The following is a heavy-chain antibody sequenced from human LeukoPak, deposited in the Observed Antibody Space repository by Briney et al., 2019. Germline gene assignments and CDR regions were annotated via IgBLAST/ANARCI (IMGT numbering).Heavy chain of an antibody. CDR2: INHSGSA. D-gene: IGHD3-3*01. CDR3: ARARRDSGYYKVDY. V-gene: IGHV4-34*01. CDR1: GGSFSGYY. Sequence: SETLSLTCAVYGGSFSGYYWSWIRQPPGKGLEWIGEINHSGSANYNPSLKSRVTLSIDKSKNQFSLNLSSVTAADTAVYYCARARRDSGYYKVDYWGQGTLVAVSS. J-gene: IGHJ4*02.